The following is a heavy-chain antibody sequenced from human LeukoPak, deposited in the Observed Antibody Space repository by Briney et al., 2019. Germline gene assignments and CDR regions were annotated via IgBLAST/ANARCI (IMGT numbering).Heavy chain of an antibody. Sequence: ASQTLSLTCTVSGGSISSGGYSWSWIRQHPGKGLEWIGYIYYSGSTYYNPSLKSRVTISVDTSKNQFSLKLSSVAAADTAVYYCASSLGELFLGFDYWGQGTLVTVSS. CDR2: IYYSGST. CDR3: ASSLGELFLGFDY. CDR1: GGSISSGGYS. J-gene: IGHJ4*02. V-gene: IGHV4-31*03. D-gene: IGHD3-10*01.